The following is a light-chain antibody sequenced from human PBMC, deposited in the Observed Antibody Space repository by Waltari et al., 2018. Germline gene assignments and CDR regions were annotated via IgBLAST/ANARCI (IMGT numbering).Light chain of an antibody. CDR2: DAS. Sequence: EIVLTQSPGTLSLSPGERATLSCRASQGVGKYLAWYQQKPGQAPRLLIYDASTRATGIPDRFSGSGSGTDFSLTISRLEPEDFAVYYCQKYVSLPATFGQGTNVEIK. CDR1: QGVGKY. CDR3: QKYVSLPAT. J-gene: IGKJ1*01. V-gene: IGKV3-20*01.